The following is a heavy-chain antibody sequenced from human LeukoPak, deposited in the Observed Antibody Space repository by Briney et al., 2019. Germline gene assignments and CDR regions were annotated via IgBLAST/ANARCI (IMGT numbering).Heavy chain of an antibody. J-gene: IGHJ4*02. CDR3: ASAAGWESAY. D-gene: IGHD1-26*01. CDR2: INQDGSEK. V-gene: IGHV3-7*01. Sequence: GGSLRLSCAASGTTFDSHYMTWVRQTPEKGLEWVANINQDGSEKNYVDSVKGRFTISRDNAKKSLYLQMNSLRVEDTAVYYCASAAGWESAYWGQGTLVTVSS. CDR1: GTTFDSHY.